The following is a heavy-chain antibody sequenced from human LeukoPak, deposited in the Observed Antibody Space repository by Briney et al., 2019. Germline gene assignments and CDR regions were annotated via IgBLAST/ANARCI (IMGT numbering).Heavy chain of an antibody. D-gene: IGHD5-12*01. CDR3: ARGEYSGYDPNFDY. V-gene: IGHV3-30*04. CDR1: GFTFSSYA. Sequence: PGGSLRLSCAASGFTFSSYAMHWVRQAPGKGLEWVAVISYDGRNKYYADSVKGRFTISRDNSKNTLYLQMNSLRAKDTAVYYCARGEYSGYDPNFDYWGQGTLVTVSS. J-gene: IGHJ4*02. CDR2: ISYDGRNK.